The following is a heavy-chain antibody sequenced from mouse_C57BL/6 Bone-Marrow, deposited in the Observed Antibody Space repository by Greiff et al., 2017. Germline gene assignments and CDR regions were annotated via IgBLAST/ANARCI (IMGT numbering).Heavy chain of an antibody. D-gene: IGHD3-2*02. CDR2: IYPGSGST. CDR1: GYAFSSSW. Sequence: QVQLQQSGPELVKPGASVKISCKASGYAFSSSWMNWVKQRPGKGLEWIGRIYPGSGSTNYNEKFKSKATLTVDTSSSTAYMQLSSLTSEDSAVYYCVREGKRQLRLRNYWGQGTTLTVSS. J-gene: IGHJ2*01. V-gene: IGHV1-82*01. CDR3: VREGKRQLRLRNY.